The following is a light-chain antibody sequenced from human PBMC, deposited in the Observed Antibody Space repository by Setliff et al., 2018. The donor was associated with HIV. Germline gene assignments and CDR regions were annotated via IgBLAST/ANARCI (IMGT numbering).Light chain of an antibody. CDR3: TSYTGSSTYS. V-gene: IGLV2-14*01. CDR2: EVS. CDR1: SSDVGGYNY. J-gene: IGLJ1*01. Sequence: SALPQPASVSGSPGQSITISCTGTSSDVGGYNYVSWYQQHPGKAPKLIIYEVSNRPSGLSNRFSGSKSGNTASLTISGLQAEDEADYYCTSYTGSSTYSFGTGTKV.